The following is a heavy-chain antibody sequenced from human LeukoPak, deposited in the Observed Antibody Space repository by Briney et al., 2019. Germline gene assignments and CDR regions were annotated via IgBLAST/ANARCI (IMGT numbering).Heavy chain of an antibody. V-gene: IGHV4-34*01. CDR1: GGSFSGYY. Sequence: SETLSLTCAVYGGSFSGYYWSWIRQPPGKGLEWIGEINHSGSTNYNPSLKSRVTISVDTSKNQFSLKLSSVTAADTAVYYCAVGASRSFDYWGQGTLVTVSS. J-gene: IGHJ4*02. CDR3: AVGASRSFDY. CDR2: INHSGST. D-gene: IGHD1-26*01.